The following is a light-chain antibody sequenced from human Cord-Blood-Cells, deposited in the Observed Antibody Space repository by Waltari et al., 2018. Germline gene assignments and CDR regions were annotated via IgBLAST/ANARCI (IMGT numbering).Light chain of an antibody. CDR3: QQSYSTPLFT. V-gene: IGKV1-39*01. CDR2: AAS. J-gene: IGKJ3*01. CDR1: QSIRSY. Sequence: DIQMTKSPSSLSASVGDRVTIPCLASQSIRSYLNWYQQKPGNAPKLLIYAASSLKSGVPSRFSGSGSGTDFTLTISSLQPEDFATYYCQQSYSTPLFTFGPGTKVDIK.